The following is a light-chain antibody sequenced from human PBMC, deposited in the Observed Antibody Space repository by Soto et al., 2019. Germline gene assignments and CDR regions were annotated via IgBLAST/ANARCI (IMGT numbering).Light chain of an antibody. J-gene: IGKJ1*01. Sequence: DIVMTQSPLSLPVTPGEPASISCRSSQSLLHSNGYNYLDWYLQKPGQSPQVLFYLGSNRASGVPDRFSGSGSGTDFTLRISRVEAEDVGVYYCMQSAQTPWTFGQGTKVEIK. V-gene: IGKV2-28*01. CDR3: MQSAQTPWT. CDR1: QSLLHSNGYNY. CDR2: LGS.